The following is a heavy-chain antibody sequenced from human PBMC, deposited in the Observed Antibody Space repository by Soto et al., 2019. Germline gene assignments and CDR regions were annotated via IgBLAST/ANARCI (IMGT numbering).Heavy chain of an antibody. Sequence: QVQLVESGGGLGKTGGSLRLACAASGCTFSDYFMSWIRQAPGQGPEWISHISSSSISTNYADSVKGRFTISRDNAKNSLYLEMTSLTAEDTAIYYCAKNGDYSYYYAMDVWGQGTTVSVSS. CDR1: GCTFSDYF. CDR2: ISSSSIST. J-gene: IGHJ6*02. CDR3: AKNGDYSYYYAMDV. V-gene: IGHV3-11*06. D-gene: IGHD4-17*01.